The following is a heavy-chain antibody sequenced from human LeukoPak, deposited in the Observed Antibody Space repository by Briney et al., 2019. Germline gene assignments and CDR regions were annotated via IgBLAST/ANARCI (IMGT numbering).Heavy chain of an antibody. Sequence: GGSLRLSCAASGVTFSSYSMNWVREAPGKGLEWVSYISSNSITTYYADSVKGRFTISRDNAKNSLYLQMNRLRAEDTAVYYCAVSFGYWGQRTLVTVPS. D-gene: IGHD5/OR15-5a*01. CDR1: GVTFSSYS. V-gene: IGHV3-48*01. J-gene: IGHJ4*02. CDR3: AVSFGY. CDR2: ISSNSITT.